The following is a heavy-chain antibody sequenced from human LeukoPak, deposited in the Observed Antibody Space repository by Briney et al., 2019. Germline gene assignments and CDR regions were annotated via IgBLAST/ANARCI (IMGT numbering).Heavy chain of an antibody. CDR2: IKQDGSEK. CDR1: GFTFSSYW. V-gene: IGHV3-7*01. Sequence: PGGSLRLSCAASGFTFSSYWMSWVRQAPGKGLERVANIKQDGSEKYYVDSMKGRFTISRDNAKNSLYLQMNSLRAEDTAVYYCAGEGRITALDAFDIWGQGTMVTASS. D-gene: IGHD6-13*01. J-gene: IGHJ3*02. CDR3: AGEGRITALDAFDI.